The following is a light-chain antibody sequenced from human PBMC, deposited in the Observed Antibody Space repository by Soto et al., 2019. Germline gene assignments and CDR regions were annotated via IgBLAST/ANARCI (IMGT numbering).Light chain of an antibody. V-gene: IGKV1-39*01. CDR3: QHIDTFRLT. Sequence: DIQMTQSPSSLSASVGDRVTITCRASQSISSYLNWYQQKPGKAPNLLIYAASTLESGVPSRFSGSGPRTEFTLTVTSLHTEDFATYYCQHIDTFRLTFGGGTKVDIK. CDR1: QSISSY. J-gene: IGKJ4*01. CDR2: AAS.